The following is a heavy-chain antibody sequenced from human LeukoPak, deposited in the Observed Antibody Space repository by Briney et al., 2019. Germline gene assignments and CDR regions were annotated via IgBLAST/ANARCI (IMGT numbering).Heavy chain of an antibody. CDR3: ANGYTSTYYNALDI. V-gene: IGHV3-74*01. Sequence: GGSLRRSCAASGFTFSSYWMHWVRQAPGKGLVWVSRINSDGSGTTYADSVKSRFTISRDNAKNTLYLQMSSLRVEDTAVYYCANGYTSTYYNALDIRGQGTMVTVSS. D-gene: IGHD3-16*01. CDR1: GFTFSSYW. J-gene: IGHJ3*02. CDR2: INSDGSGT.